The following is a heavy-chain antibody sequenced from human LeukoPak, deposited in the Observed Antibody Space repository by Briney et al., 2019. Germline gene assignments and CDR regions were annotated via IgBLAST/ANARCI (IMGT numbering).Heavy chain of an antibody. CDR2: IYYSGST. V-gene: IGHV4-59*01. Sequence: SETLSLTCTVSGGSISSYYWSWIRQPPGKGLEWIGYIYYSGSTNYNPSLKSRVTISVDTSKNQFSLKLSSVTAADTVVYYCARDLGIAARLVWFDPWGQGTLVTVSS. J-gene: IGHJ5*02. CDR3: ARDLGIAARLVWFDP. CDR1: GGSISSYY. D-gene: IGHD6-6*01.